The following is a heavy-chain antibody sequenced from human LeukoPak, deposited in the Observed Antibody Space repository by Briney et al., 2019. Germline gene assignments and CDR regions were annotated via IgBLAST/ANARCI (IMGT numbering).Heavy chain of an antibody. D-gene: IGHD1-1*01. CDR2: VYYSGST. Sequence: PSETLSLTCTVSGGSISSSSYYWGWIRQPPGKGLEWIGSVYYSGSTFYNPSLKSRVTISFNTSKNQFSLRLSSVTAADTAVYSCARHVGSPFPQFYFDYWGQGTLVTVSS. V-gene: IGHV4-39*01. J-gene: IGHJ4*02. CDR3: ARHVGSPFPQFYFDY. CDR1: GGSISSSSYY.